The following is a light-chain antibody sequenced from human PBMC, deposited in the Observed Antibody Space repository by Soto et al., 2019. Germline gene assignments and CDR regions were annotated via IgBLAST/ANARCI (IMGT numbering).Light chain of an antibody. J-gene: IGKJ1*01. CDR1: QSVSSRY. V-gene: IGKV3-20*01. Sequence: EIVLTQSPGTLSLSPGERATLSCRTSQSVSSRYLAWYQQKASQAPRLPSDGASTRDTDMPGRFSARGAAAEFTLTISSLQSEDFAVYYCQQYRSWPRTCGQRTKVDI. CDR2: GAS. CDR3: QQYRSWPRT.